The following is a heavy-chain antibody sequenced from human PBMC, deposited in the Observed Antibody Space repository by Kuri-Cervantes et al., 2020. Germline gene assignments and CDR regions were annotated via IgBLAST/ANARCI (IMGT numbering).Heavy chain of an antibody. V-gene: IGHV3-21*01. Sequence: GESLKISCVASGFIFSDYDMNWVRQAPGKGLEWVSSISRSSGYIYYADSVKGRFTISRDNAKNSLYLQMNSLRAEDTAVYYCVRGERRNYHYFDYWGQGTLVTVSS. D-gene: IGHD1-7*01. CDR2: ISRSSGYI. CDR3: VRGERRNYHYFDY. J-gene: IGHJ4*02. CDR1: GFIFSDYD.